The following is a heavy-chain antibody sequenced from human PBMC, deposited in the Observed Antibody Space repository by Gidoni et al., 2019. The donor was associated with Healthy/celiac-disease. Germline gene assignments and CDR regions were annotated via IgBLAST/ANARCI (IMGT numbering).Heavy chain of an antibody. CDR2: ISYDGSNK. CDR3: AKDLSSLLWFRESPHGMDV. D-gene: IGHD3-10*01. Sequence: VQLVESGGGVVQPGRSLRLSCAAYGFTFISYGMHWVRQAPGKGLEWVAVISYDGSNKYYADSVKGRFTISRDNSKNTLYLQMNSLRAEDTAVYYCAKDLSSLLWFRESPHGMDVWGQGTTVTVSS. J-gene: IGHJ6*02. CDR1: GFTFISYG. V-gene: IGHV3-30*18.